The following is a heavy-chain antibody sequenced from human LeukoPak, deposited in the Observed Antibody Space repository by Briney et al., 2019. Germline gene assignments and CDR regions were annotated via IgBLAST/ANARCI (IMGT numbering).Heavy chain of an antibody. V-gene: IGHV3-48*01. J-gene: IGHJ4*02. D-gene: IGHD3-3*01. CDR1: GFIFSSYS. CDR2: ISSSSSTI. CDR3: AKMGNDFWSGYYSGGYFDF. Sequence: GGSLRLSCAASGFIFSSYSMNWVRQAPGKGLEWVSYISSSSSTIYYADSVKGRLTLSRDNSKNTLYLQMNSLRAEDTAVYHCAKMGNDFWSGYYSGGYFDFWGQGTLVTVSS.